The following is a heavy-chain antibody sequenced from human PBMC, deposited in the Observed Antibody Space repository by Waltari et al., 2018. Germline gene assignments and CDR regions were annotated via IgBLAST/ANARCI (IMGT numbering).Heavy chain of an antibody. CDR3: ARGGPIPLEGDAFDI. J-gene: IGHJ3*02. CDR1: GYTFTSYD. Sequence: QVQLVQSGAEVKKPGASVKVSCKASGYTFTSYDINWVRQPTGQGLDGMGWMNPNMGKKGYAQKFQGRVTMTRNTSISTAYMELSSLRSEDTAVYYCARGGPIPLEGDAFDIWGQGTMVTVSS. V-gene: IGHV1-8*01. CDR2: MNPNMGKK.